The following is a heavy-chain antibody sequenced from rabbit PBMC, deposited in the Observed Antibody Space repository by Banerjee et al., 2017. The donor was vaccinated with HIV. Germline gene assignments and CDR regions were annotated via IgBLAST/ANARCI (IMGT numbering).Heavy chain of an antibody. D-gene: IGHD2-1*01. CDR1: GFSFSSSYW. Sequence: EESGGDLVKPEGSLTLTCTASGFSFSSSYWIYWVRQAPGKGLEWIGCIYTDSSGSTYYASWAKGRFTISKTSSTTVTLQMTSLTAADTATYFCAKDWYDVTTRLDLWGQGTLVTVS. CDR3: AKDWYDVTTRLDL. CDR2: IYTDSSGST. V-gene: IGHV1S45*01. J-gene: IGHJ3*01.